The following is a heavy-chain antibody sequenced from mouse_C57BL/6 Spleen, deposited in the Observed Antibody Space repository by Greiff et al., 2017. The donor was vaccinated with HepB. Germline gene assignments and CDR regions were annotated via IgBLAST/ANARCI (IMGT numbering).Heavy chain of an antibody. CDR2: IDPEDGDT. V-gene: IGHV14-1*01. CDR3: TTIDYDGGFAY. J-gene: IGHJ3*01. CDR1: GFNIKDYY. D-gene: IGHD2-4*01. Sequence: EVQLQQSGAELVRPGASVKLSCTASGFNIKDYYMHWVKQRPEQGLEWIGRIDPEDGDTEYAPKFQGKATMTADTSSNTAYLQLSSLTSADTAVYYCTTIDYDGGFAYWGQGTLVTVSA.